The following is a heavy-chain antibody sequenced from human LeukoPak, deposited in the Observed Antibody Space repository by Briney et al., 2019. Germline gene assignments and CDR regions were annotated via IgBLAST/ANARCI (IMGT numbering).Heavy chain of an antibody. V-gene: IGHV4-39*07. CDR3: VRGPYGSSISNWFDP. Sequence: SETLSLTCTVSGGSISSSSYYWGWIRQPPGKGLEWIGSIYYSGSTYYNPSLKSRLSISVDTSKNQFSLKLRSVTAADTAVYYCVRGPYGSSISNWFDPWGQGMLVTVSS. CDR2: IYYSGST. D-gene: IGHD3-10*01. J-gene: IGHJ5*02. CDR1: GGSISSSSYY.